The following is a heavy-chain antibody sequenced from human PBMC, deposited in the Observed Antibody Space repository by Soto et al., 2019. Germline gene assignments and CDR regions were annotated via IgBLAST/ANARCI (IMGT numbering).Heavy chain of an antibody. CDR2: ISSSGSTT. D-gene: IGHD3-10*01. J-gene: IGHJ4*02. CDR3: AIDRGVIDY. V-gene: IGHV3-48*03. CDR1: GFTFSSYE. Sequence: EVKLVESGGDWVQPGGSLRLSCADSGFTFSSYEMTWVRQDPGKGLEWISYISSSGSTTHYADSVKGRFTISRDNAKHSLFLQMDSLRAEDTAVYYCAIDRGVIDYWGQGPLVTVSS.